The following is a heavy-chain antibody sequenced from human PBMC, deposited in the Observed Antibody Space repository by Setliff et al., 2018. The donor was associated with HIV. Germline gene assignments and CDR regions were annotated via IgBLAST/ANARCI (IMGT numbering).Heavy chain of an antibody. CDR1: GGSFSGYY. Sequence: SETLSLTCAVYGGSFSGYYWSWIRQPPGKGLEWIGEINHSGNTNYNPSLKSRVTMSVDTSKNQFSLILTSATAADTAMYYCARDRNYQDTSGYWQVFDIWGQGTMVTVSS. CDR2: INHSGNT. V-gene: IGHV4-34*01. CDR3: ARDRNYQDTSGYWQVFDI. D-gene: IGHD3-22*01. J-gene: IGHJ3*02.